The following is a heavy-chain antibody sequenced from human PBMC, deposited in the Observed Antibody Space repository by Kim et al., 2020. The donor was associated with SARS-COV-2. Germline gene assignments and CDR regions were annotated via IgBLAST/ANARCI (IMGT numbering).Heavy chain of an antibody. Sequence: SETLSLTCTVSGGSISSYYWSWIRQPPGKGLEWIGYIYYSGSTNYNPSLKSRVTISVDTSKNQFSLKLSSVTAADTAVYYCARGIAAAGTGSDYWGQGTLVTVSS. CDR1: GGSISSYY. V-gene: IGHV4-59*01. CDR3: ARGIAAAGTGSDY. J-gene: IGHJ4*02. D-gene: IGHD6-13*01. CDR2: IYYSGST.